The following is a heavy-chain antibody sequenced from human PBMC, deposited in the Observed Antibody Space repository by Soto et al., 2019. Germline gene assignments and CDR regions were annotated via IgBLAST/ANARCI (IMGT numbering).Heavy chain of an antibody. D-gene: IGHD2-2*01. CDR3: AREGGGYCISTSCYYYYRMDV. CDR1: GGTFSSYT. CDR2: INPNSGGT. V-gene: IGHV1-2*04. Sequence: ASVKVSCKASGGTFSSYTISWVRQAPGQGLEWMGWINPNSGGTNYAQKFQGWVTMTRDTSISTAYMELSRLRSDDTAVYYCAREGGGYCISTSCYYYYRMDVWGQGTTVTVSS. J-gene: IGHJ6*02.